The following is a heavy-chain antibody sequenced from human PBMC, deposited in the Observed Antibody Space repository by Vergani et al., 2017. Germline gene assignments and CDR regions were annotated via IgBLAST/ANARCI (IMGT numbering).Heavy chain of an antibody. CDR2: ISGSGGST. CDR3: AKSVGLVRMGDYYYGMDV. D-gene: IGHD6-6*01. CDR1: GFTFSSYA. Sequence: EVQLLESGGGLVQPGGSLRLSCAASGFTFSSYAMSWVRQAPGKGLEWVSVISGSGGSTYYADSVKGRFTISRDTSKDTLYLQMNSLGAEATAEYYCAKSVGLVRMGDYYYGMDVWGQGTTVTVSS. V-gene: IGHV3-23*01. J-gene: IGHJ6*02.